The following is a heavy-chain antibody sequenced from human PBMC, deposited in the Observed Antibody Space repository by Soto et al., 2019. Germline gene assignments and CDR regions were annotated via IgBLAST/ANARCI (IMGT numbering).Heavy chain of an antibody. Sequence: PGGSLRLSCAASGFTFSSYAMSWVRQAPGKGLEWVSAISGSGGSTYYADSVKGRFTISRDNSKDTLYLQMNSLRAEDTAVYYCAKDQRTIFGVVIPSYFDYWGQGTLVTVSS. CDR1: GFTFSSYA. V-gene: IGHV3-23*01. D-gene: IGHD3-3*01. J-gene: IGHJ4*02. CDR3: AKDQRTIFGVVIPSYFDY. CDR2: ISGSGGST.